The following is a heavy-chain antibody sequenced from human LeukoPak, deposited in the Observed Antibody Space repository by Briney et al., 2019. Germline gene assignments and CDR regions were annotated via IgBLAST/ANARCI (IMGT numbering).Heavy chain of an antibody. Sequence: ASVKVSCKASGGTFSSYTISWVRQAPGQGLEWMGRIIPILGIANYAQKLQGRVTITADKSTSTAYMELSSLRSEDTAVYYCARDRVGAQDYWGQGTLVTVSS. CDR2: IIPILGIA. CDR3: ARDRVGAQDY. V-gene: IGHV1-69*04. CDR1: GGTFSSYT. D-gene: IGHD1-26*01. J-gene: IGHJ4*02.